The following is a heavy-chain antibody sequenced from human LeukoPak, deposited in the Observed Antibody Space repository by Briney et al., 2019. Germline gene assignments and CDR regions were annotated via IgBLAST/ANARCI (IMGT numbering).Heavy chain of an antibody. CDR3: ARRADSSGWYYFDY. D-gene: IGHD6-19*01. CDR2: IYYSGST. CDR1: GGSFSGYY. V-gene: IGHV4-34*01. J-gene: IGHJ4*02. Sequence: PSETLSLTCAVYGGSFSGYYWSWIRQPPGKGLEWIGSIYYSGSTYYNPSLKSRVTISVDTSKNQFSLKLSSVTAADTAVYYCARRADSSGWYYFDYWGQGTLVTVSS.